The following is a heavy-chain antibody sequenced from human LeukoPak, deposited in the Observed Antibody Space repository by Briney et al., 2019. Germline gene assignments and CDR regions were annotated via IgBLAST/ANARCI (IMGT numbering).Heavy chain of an antibody. CDR3: ARDLEQWLGNNWFDP. D-gene: IGHD6-19*01. CDR2: IYTSGST. Sequence: SETLSLTCTVSGGSISSYYWSWIRQPAGKGLEWIGRIYTSGSTNYNPSLKSRVTMSVDTSKNQFSLKLSSVTAADTAVYYCARDLEQWLGNNWFDPWGQGTLVSVSS. CDR1: GGSISSYY. V-gene: IGHV4-4*07. J-gene: IGHJ5*02.